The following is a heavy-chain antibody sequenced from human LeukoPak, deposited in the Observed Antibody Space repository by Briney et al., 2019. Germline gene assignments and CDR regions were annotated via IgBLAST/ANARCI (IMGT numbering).Heavy chain of an antibody. D-gene: IGHD1-14*01. CDR1: GDSVSSGGQY. V-gene: IGHV4-31*03. Sequence: PSQTLSLTCNVSGDSVSSGGQYWSWIRQLPGKGLEWIGYIYYSGTTYFNPSLKSRVSMSVDTSKSQFSLNLSSVTAADTAVYYCARELGGTKDFDCWGQGTLVTVSS. CDR2: IYYSGTT. J-gene: IGHJ4*02. CDR3: ARELGGTKDFDC.